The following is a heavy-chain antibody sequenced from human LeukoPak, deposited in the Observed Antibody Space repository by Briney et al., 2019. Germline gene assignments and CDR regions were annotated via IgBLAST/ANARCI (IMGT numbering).Heavy chain of an antibody. Sequence: GGSLRLSCAASGFTFSSYSMNWVRQAPGKGLEWVSSISSSSSYIYYADSVKGRFTISRDNAKNSLYLQMNSLRAEDTAVYYCARKRRSDYYDGSGPSGAFFDYWGQGTLVTVSS. J-gene: IGHJ4*02. V-gene: IGHV3-21*04. CDR3: ARKRRSDYYDGSGPSGAFFDY. CDR2: ISSSSSYI. CDR1: GFTFSSYS. D-gene: IGHD3-22*01.